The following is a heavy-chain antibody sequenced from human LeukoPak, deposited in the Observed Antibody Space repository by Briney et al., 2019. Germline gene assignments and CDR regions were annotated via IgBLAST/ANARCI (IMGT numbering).Heavy chain of an antibody. D-gene: IGHD6-13*01. V-gene: IGHV4-34*01. CDR3: ARGREIAAAGTGNWFDP. CDR2: INHSGST. Sequence: SETLSLTCAVYGGSFSGYYWSWIRQPPGKGLEWIGEINHSGSTNYNPSHKSRVTISVDTSKNQFSLKLSSVTAADTAVYYCARGREIAAAGTGNWFDPWGQGALVTVSS. CDR1: GGSFSGYY. J-gene: IGHJ5*02.